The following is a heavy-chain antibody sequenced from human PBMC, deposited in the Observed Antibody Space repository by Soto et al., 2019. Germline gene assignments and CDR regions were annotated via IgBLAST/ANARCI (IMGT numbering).Heavy chain of an antibody. CDR1: GGSFSGYY. V-gene: IGHV4-34*01. CDR2: INHSGST. J-gene: IGHJ6*03. D-gene: IGHD3-3*01. CDR3: ARGLTGRITIFGVVRPGYYYYMDV. Sequence: SETLSLTCAVYGGSFSGYYWSWIRQPPGKGLEWIGEINHSGSTNYNPSLKSRVTISVDTSKNQFSLKLSSVTAADTAVYYCARGLTGRITIFGVVRPGYYYYMDVWGKGTTVT.